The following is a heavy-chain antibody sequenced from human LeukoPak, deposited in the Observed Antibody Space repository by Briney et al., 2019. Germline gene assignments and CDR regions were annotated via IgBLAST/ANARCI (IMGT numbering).Heavy chain of an antibody. CDR1: GGSISSSDYY. CDR3: ACLSTVVDY. V-gene: IGHV4-39*01. CDR2: IYYAGNN. Sequence: PSETLSLTCTVSGGSISSSDYYWAWIRQPPGKGLERIGNIYYAGNNYYNPSLKSRVAISLDTSRNQFSLKLSSATAADTAVYYCACLSTVVDYWGQGNLVTVSS. D-gene: IGHD4-23*01. J-gene: IGHJ4*02.